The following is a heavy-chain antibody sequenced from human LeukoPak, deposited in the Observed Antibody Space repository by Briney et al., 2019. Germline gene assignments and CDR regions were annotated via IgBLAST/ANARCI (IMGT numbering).Heavy chain of an antibody. V-gene: IGHV3-30-3*01. CDR1: GFTFSSYA. J-gene: IGHJ3*02. Sequence: GRSLRLSCAASGFTFSSYAMHWVRQAPGKGLEWVAVISYDGSNKYYADSVKGRLTISRDNSKNTPYLQMNSLRAEDTAVYYCARGMTTVTTYAFDIWGQGTMVTVSS. CDR3: ARGMTTVTTYAFDI. D-gene: IGHD4-11*01. CDR2: ISYDGSNK.